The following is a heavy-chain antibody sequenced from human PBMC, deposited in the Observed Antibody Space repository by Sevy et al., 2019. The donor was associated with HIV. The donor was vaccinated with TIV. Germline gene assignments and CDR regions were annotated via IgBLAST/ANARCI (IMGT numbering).Heavy chain of an antibody. J-gene: IGHJ4*02. V-gene: IGHV3-21*01. Sequence: GGSLRLSCAASGFTFSSYTMNWVRQAPGKGLEWVSSIRGSTTYIYYADSVKGRFTISRDNARNSLYLQMNSLRGEDTAAYYCARDPGRDSDYWGQGTLVTVSS. CDR2: IRGSTTYI. CDR3: ARDPGRDSDY. CDR1: GFTFSSYT.